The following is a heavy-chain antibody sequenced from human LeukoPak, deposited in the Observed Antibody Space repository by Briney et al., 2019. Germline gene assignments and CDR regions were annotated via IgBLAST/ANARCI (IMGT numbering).Heavy chain of an antibody. V-gene: IGHV5-51*01. CDR1: EFRFNSYW. D-gene: IGHD3-22*01. CDR2: IYPADSQT. CDR3: ARHKRPDYYDSSGYYYYHYMDI. Sequence: GESLQISCQGSEFRFNSYWIGWVRQVPGKGLECMGTIYPADSQTSSSPSFQGQVTNSADKSIDTAYLQWSSLKASDTAIYYCARHKRPDYYDSSGYYYYHYMDIWGKGTAVTVSS. J-gene: IGHJ6*03.